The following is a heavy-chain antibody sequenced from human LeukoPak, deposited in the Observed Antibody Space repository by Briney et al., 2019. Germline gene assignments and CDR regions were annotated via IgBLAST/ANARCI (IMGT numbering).Heavy chain of an antibody. CDR1: GFTFSSYA. Sequence: PGGSLRLSCAASGFTFSSYAMHWVRQAPGKGLEWVAVISYDGSNKYYADSVKGRFTISRDNSKNTLYLQMNSLRAEDTAVYYCARKEGEFHRMNNYYFDYWGQGTLVTVSS. CDR3: ARKEGEFHRMNNYYFDY. CDR2: ISYDGSNK. V-gene: IGHV3-30*04. J-gene: IGHJ4*02. D-gene: IGHD3-10*01.